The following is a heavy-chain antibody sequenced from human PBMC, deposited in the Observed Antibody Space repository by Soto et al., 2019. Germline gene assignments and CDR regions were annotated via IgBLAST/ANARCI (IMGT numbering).Heavy chain of an antibody. V-gene: IGHV1-69*13. J-gene: IGHJ4*02. Sequence: SVKVSCKXSGGTFSSHAISWVRQAPGQGLEWMGVIIPVFDTAKYAQNFQGRITITAGEFRNTAYMELSSLRSEDTAVYYCARYYYDSSGYYNDDWGQGTLVTVSS. D-gene: IGHD3-22*01. CDR3: ARYYYDSSGYYNDD. CDR2: IIPVFDTA. CDR1: GGTFSSHA.